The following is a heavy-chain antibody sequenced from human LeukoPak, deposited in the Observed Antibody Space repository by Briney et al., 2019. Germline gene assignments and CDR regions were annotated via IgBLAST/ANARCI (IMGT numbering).Heavy chain of an antibody. Sequence: ASVKVSCKASGYTFTGYYMHWVRQAPGQGLEWMGWINPNSGGTNYAQKFQGRVTMTRDTSISTAYMELSRLRSDDTAVYYCARAAGCSGGSCYAFDIWGQGTMVTVSS. CDR3: ARAAGCSGGSCYAFDI. CDR1: GYTFTGYY. V-gene: IGHV1-2*02. CDR2: INPNSGGT. J-gene: IGHJ3*02. D-gene: IGHD2-15*01.